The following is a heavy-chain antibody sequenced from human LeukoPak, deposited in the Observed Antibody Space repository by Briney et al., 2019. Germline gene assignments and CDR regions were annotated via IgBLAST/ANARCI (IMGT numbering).Heavy chain of an antibody. CDR2: ISSSGSTI. Sequence: GGSLRLSCAASGFTFSDYYMSWIRQAPGKGLEWVSYISSSGSTIYYADSVKGRFTISRDNSKNTLYLQMNSLRAEDTAVYYCARVQAVAGTGDYFDYWGQGTLVTVSS. J-gene: IGHJ4*02. CDR3: ARVQAVAGTGDYFDY. D-gene: IGHD6-19*01. CDR1: GFTFSDYY. V-gene: IGHV3-11*01.